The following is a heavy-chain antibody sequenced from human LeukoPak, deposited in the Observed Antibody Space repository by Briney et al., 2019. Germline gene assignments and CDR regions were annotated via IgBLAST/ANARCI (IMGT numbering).Heavy chain of an antibody. CDR3: ARARIDWLLVFDY. V-gene: IGHV4-4*03. Sequence: PGTLSLTCAVSGGSISSSTWWSWVRQPPGKGLEWIGEIYHSGSTNYNPSLKRRVTISADQPKSQFSRKLSSVTAADTAVYYCARARIDWLLVFDYWGQGTLVTVSS. CDR1: GGSISSSTW. J-gene: IGHJ4*02. D-gene: IGHD3-9*01. CDR2: IYHSGST.